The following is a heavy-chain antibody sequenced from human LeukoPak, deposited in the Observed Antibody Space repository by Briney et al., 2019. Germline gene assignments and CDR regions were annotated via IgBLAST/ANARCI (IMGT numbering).Heavy chain of an antibody. J-gene: IGHJ4*02. CDR3: ARIEDTAMVLY. Sequence: SETLSLTCTASGGSISSYYWSWIRQPPGKGLEWIGYIYYSGSTNYNPSLKSRVTISVDTSKNQFSLKLSSVTAADTAVYYCARIEDTAMVLYWGQGTLVTVSS. V-gene: IGHV4-59*01. CDR1: GGSISSYY. D-gene: IGHD5-18*01. CDR2: IYYSGST.